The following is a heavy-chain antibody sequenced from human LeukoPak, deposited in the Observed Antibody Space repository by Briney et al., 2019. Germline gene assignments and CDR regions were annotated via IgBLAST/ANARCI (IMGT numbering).Heavy chain of an antibody. D-gene: IGHD2-15*01. J-gene: IGHJ3*02. CDR2: IYPGDSDT. CDR3: ARLNGYCSGGSCYSLAFDI. Sequence: GESLKISCKGSGYSFTSYWIGWVRQMPGKGLEWMGIIYPGDSDTRYSPSFQGQVTISADKSISTAYLQWSSLKASDTAMYCCARLNGYCSGGSCYSLAFDIWGQGTMVTVSS. CDR1: GYSFTSYW. V-gene: IGHV5-51*01.